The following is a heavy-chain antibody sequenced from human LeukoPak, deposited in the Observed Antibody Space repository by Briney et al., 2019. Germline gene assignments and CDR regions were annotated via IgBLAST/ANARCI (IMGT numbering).Heavy chain of an antibody. CDR1: GFTFSSYW. D-gene: IGHD6-19*01. J-gene: IGHJ4*02. CDR3: ARGGVAGDY. V-gene: IGHV3-7*01. CDR2: IKQDGSEK. Sequence: GGSLRLSCAASGFTFSSYWMNWVRQAPGKGLEWVANIKQDGSEKYYVDSVKRRFTISRDNAKNSLYLQMSSLRAEDTAVYYCARGGVAGDYWGQGTLVTVSS.